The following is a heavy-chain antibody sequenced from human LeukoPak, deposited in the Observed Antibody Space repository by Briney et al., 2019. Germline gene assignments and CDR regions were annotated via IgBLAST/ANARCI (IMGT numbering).Heavy chain of an antibody. CDR1: GGSISSYY. CDR2: IYYSGST. CDR3: ARERVAVAGTTYFDY. J-gene: IGHJ4*02. V-gene: IGHV4-59*01. Sequence: PSETLSLTCTVSGGSISSYYWSWIRQPPGKGLEWIGYIYYSGSTNYNPSLKSRVTISVDTSKNQFSLKLSSVTAADTAVYYCARERVAVAGTTYFDYWGQGTLVTVSS. D-gene: IGHD6-19*01.